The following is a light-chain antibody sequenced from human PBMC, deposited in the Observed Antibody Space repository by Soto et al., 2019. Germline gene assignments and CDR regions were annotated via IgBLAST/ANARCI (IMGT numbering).Light chain of an antibody. Sequence: QSALTQPASVSGSPGQSIAISCTGTSSDVGGHDSVSWYQQQPGKAPKLMIYNVSNRPSGVSNRFSGSKSGNTASLTISGLLAEDDADYFCTSYTSASTYVFGAGTKVTVL. V-gene: IGLV2-14*01. CDR1: SSDVGGHDS. J-gene: IGLJ1*01. CDR2: NVS. CDR3: TSYTSASTYV.